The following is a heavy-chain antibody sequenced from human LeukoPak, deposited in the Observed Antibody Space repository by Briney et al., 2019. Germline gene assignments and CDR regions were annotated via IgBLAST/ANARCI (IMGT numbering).Heavy chain of an antibody. D-gene: IGHD3-3*01. V-gene: IGHV4-34*01. Sequence: SETLSLTCTVSGGSISSYYWSWIRQPPGKGLEWIGEINHSGSTNYNPSLKSRVTISVDTSKNQFSLKLSSVTAADTAVYYCARGLNYDFWSGYSASFDYWGQGTLVTVSS. CDR3: ARGLNYDFWSGYSASFDY. CDR2: INHSGST. J-gene: IGHJ4*02. CDR1: GGSISSYY.